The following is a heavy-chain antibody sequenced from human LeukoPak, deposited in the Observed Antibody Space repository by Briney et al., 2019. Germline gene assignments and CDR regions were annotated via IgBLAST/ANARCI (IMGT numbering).Heavy chain of an antibody. CDR1: GFTFSSYG. CDR3: AYYHVNEEPPTF. V-gene: IGHV3-30*03. Sequence: GGSLRHSCAASGFTFSSYGMHWVRQAPGKGLEWVAVISYDGSNKYYADSVKGRFTVSRDNSKNMLYLQMNSLRAEDTAVYYCAYYHVNEEPPTFWGQGTLVTVSS. J-gene: IGHJ4*02. D-gene: IGHD1-1*01. CDR2: ISYDGSNK.